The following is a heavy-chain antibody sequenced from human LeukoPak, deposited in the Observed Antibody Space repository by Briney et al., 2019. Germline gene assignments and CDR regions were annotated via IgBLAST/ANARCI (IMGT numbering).Heavy chain of an antibody. Sequence: SETLYLTCTVSGGSISSYYWSWIRQPPGKGLEWIGYIYYSGSTNYNPSLKSRVTISVDTSKNQFSLKLSSVTAADTAVYYCARHLIQRAGYYFDYWGQGTLVTVSS. J-gene: IGHJ4*02. CDR3: ARHLIQRAGYYFDY. V-gene: IGHV4-59*08. D-gene: IGHD3-16*01. CDR2: IYYSGST. CDR1: GGSISSYY.